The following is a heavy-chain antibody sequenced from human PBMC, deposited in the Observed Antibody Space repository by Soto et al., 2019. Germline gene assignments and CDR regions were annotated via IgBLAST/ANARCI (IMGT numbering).Heavy chain of an antibody. J-gene: IGHJ4*02. CDR3: ARHSYGPRGYFDY. Sequence: GGSLRLACAASGFTFSSYSMNWVRQAPGKGLEWVSSISSSSYIYYADSVKGRFTISRDNAKNSLYLQMNSLRAEDTAVYYCARHSYGPRGYFDYWGQGTLVTVSS. V-gene: IGHV3-21*01. CDR1: GFTFSSYS. D-gene: IGHD5-18*01. CDR2: ISSSSYI.